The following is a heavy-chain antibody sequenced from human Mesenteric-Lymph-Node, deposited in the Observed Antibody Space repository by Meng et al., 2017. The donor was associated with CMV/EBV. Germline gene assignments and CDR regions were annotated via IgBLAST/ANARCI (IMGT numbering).Heavy chain of an antibody. J-gene: IGHJ4*02. CDR2: ISFDGNNK. Sequence: GGSLRLSCAASGFTFSSSAMHWVRQAPGKGLEWVTVISFDGNNKYYADSVKGRFTISRDNSKNTLFLQMNSLRAEDTALYYCARVWSRLSGIDYWGQGTLVTVSS. CDR3: ARVWSRLSGIDY. V-gene: IGHV3-30*04. CDR1: GFTFSSSA. D-gene: IGHD2/OR15-2a*01.